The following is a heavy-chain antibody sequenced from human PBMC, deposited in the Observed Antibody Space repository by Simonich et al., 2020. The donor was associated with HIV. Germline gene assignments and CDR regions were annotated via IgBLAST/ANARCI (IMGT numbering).Heavy chain of an antibody. D-gene: IGHD1-1*01. CDR3: ARTGDRVFDY. Sequence: QVQLQQWGAGLLKPSETLSLTCAVYGGSFSGYYWSWIRQSPEKGLEWIGEINHSGITNYNPSLKSRVTILVDTSKNQFSRKLSSVTAADTAVYFCARTGDRVFDYWGQGILVTVSS. J-gene: IGHJ4*02. V-gene: IGHV4-34*01. CDR1: GGSFSGYY. CDR2: INHSGIT.